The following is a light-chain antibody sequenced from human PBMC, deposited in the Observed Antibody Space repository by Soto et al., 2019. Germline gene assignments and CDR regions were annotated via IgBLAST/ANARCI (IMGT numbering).Light chain of an antibody. Sequence: QSALTQSASVSGSPGQSITISCTGTDSDVGGYNFVSWYQQHPGKAPKLLIFEVSSRPSGVSHRFSGSKSAYTASLTISGLQADDEAVYYCSSFTKISTVIFGGGTQLTVL. V-gene: IGLV2-14*01. CDR2: EVS. CDR1: DSDVGGYNF. CDR3: SSFTKISTVI. J-gene: IGLJ2*01.